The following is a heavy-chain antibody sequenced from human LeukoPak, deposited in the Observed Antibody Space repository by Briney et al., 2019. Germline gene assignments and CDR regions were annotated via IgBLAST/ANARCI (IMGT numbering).Heavy chain of an antibody. CDR1: GFTSSPYW. Sequence: GGSLRLSCAASGFTSSPYWMHWVRQGPGKGLVWVARIDSDGGSTIYADSVKGRLTISRDNPKNTLYLQMDSLRAEDTAVYYCARGGFDHAFDVWGQGTMVTVSS. CDR3: ARGGFDHAFDV. CDR2: IDSDGGST. V-gene: IGHV3-74*01. D-gene: IGHD3-9*01. J-gene: IGHJ3*01.